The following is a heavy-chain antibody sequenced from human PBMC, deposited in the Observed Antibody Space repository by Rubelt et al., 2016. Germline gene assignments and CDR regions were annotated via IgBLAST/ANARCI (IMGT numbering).Heavy chain of an antibody. CDR2: ITVGGTTT. V-gene: IGHV3-23*01. J-gene: IGHJ5*02. Sequence: GLEWVSVITVGGTTTYYADSVKGRFTISRDDYKNTLHLEMNSLRAEDTAVYYCAKVFAYGSGSFGRYLDLWGQGTLVTVSS. D-gene: IGHD3-10*01. CDR3: AKVFAYGSGSFGRYLDL.